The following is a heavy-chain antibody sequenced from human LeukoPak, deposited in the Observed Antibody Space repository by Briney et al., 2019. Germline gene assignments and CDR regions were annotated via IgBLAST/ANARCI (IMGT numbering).Heavy chain of an antibody. CDR3: TTANRLTRDSSGYYPDS. CDR2: FDPEDGET. V-gene: IGHV1-24*01. CDR1: GYTLTELS. D-gene: IGHD3-22*01. J-gene: IGHJ4*02. Sequence: ASVKVSCEVSGYTLTELSTHWVRQAPVQGLEWMGGFDPEDGETVYAQKFQGRVTMTEDTSTDTAYMELSSLRSEDTAVYYCTTANRLTRDSSGYYPDSWGQGTLVTVSS.